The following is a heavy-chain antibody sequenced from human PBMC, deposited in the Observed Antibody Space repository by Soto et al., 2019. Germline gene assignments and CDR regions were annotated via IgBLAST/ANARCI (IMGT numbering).Heavy chain of an antibody. V-gene: IGHV6-1*01. J-gene: IGHJ4*02. CDR2: AYYRSKWYN. Sequence: SQTLSLTCAISGDSVSSNSAAWNWIRQSPSRGLEWLGRAYYRSKWYNHYAVSVKSRITVNPDTSKNQFSLQLSSLRSEDTAVYYCARKDYFDYWGQGTLVTVSS. CDR1: GDSVSSNSAA. CDR3: ARKDYFDY.